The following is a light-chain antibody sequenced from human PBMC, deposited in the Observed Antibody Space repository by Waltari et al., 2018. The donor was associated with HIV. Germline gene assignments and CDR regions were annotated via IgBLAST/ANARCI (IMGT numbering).Light chain of an antibody. CDR3: SSYTSSSLV. V-gene: IGLV2-14*03. CDR1: SSDGGGYNS. J-gene: IGLJ2*01. Sequence: QSALTQPASVSGSPGQSITISCTGTSSDGGGYNSVSWYQQHPGKAPKPMIYDVSNRPSGVSNRFSGSKSGNTASLTISGLQAEDEADYYCSSYTSSSLVFGGGTKLTVL. CDR2: DVS.